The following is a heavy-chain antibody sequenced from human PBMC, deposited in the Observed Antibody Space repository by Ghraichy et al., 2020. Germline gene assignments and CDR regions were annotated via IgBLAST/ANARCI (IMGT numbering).Heavy chain of an antibody. CDR1: GFTFSSYA. V-gene: IGHV3-23*01. Sequence: GGSLRLSCAASGFTFSSYAMSWVRQAPGKGLEWVSAISGSGGSTYYADSVKGRFPISRDNSKNTLYLQMNSLRAEDTAVYYCAKEPLDSSSSWYYYYYMDVWGKGTTVTVSS. D-gene: IGHD6-6*01. CDR3: AKEPLDSSSSWYYYYYMDV. J-gene: IGHJ6*03. CDR2: ISGSGGST.